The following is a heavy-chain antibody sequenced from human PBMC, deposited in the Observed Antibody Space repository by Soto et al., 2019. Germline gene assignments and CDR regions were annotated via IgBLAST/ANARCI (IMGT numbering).Heavy chain of an antibody. CDR3: ARVVDYYDPYYYYGMDV. CDR2: INHSGST. CDR1: GGSISSGGYS. J-gene: IGHJ6*02. V-gene: IGHV4-30-2*01. Sequence: SETLSLTCAVSGGSISSGGYSWSWIRQPPGKGLEWIGYINHSGSTYYNPSLKSRVTISVHTSKNQFSLELSSVTAADTAVYYCARVVDYYDPYYYYGMDVWGQGTTVTVSS. D-gene: IGHD3-22*01.